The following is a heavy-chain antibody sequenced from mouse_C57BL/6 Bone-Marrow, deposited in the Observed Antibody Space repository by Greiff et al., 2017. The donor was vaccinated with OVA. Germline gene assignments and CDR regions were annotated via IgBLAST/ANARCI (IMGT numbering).Heavy chain of an antibody. D-gene: IGHD1-1*01. CDR1: GFTFNTYA. V-gene: IGHV10-3*01. Sequence: EVQRVESGGGLVQPKGSLKLSCAASGFTFNTYAMHWVRQAPGKGLEWVARIRSKSSNYATYYADSVKDRFTISRDDSQSMLYLQMNNLKTEDTAMYYGVRDYYGSSYDAMDYWGQGTSVTVSS. CDR2: IRSKSSNYAT. J-gene: IGHJ4*01. CDR3: VRDYYGSSYDAMDY.